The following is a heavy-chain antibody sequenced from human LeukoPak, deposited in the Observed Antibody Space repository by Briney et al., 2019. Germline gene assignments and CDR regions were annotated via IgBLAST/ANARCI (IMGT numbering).Heavy chain of an antibody. Sequence: GGSLRLSCAASGFTFSSYGMNWVRQAPGKGLEWVSYISDSSSAINYADSVKGRFTISRDNAKNSLYLQMNGLRAEDTAVYYCATYSGYDRIFDYWGQGTLVTVSS. CDR2: ISDSSSAI. V-gene: IGHV3-48*01. CDR3: ATYSGYDRIFDY. D-gene: IGHD5-12*01. CDR1: GFTFSSYG. J-gene: IGHJ4*02.